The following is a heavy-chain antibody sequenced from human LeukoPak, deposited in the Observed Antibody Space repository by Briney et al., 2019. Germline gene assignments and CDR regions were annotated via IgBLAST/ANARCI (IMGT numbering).Heavy chain of an antibody. CDR3: AKEGAAGGKMQYCFDY. J-gene: IGHJ4*02. V-gene: IGHV3-30*18. D-gene: IGHD6-13*01. Sequence: QPGRSLRLSCAASGFTLSNYGMHWVRQAPGKGLEWVAVISDDGTTKYYADSVKGRFTISRDNSKNTLYLEMNSLRAEDTAVYYCAKEGAAGGKMQYCFDYWGQGTLVTVSS. CDR2: ISDDGTTK. CDR1: GFTLSNYG.